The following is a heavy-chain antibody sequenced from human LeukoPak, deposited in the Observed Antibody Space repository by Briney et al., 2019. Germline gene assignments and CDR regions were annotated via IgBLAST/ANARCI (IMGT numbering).Heavy chain of an antibody. V-gene: IGHV4-59*08. D-gene: IGHD6-19*01. J-gene: IGHJ4*02. CDR1: GGSISSYS. CDR2: ISHSGTT. Sequence: PSETLSLTCIVSGGSISSYSWNWIRQSPGKGLEWVGYISHSGTTSYNSSLKSRVTISVDTSKNQLSLKLTSVTAADTAVYYRARWDDSAWGFGNWGPGTLVTVSS. CDR3: ARWDDSAWGFGN.